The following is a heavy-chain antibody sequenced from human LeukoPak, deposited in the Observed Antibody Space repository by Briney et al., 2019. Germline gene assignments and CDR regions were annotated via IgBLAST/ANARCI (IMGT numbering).Heavy chain of an antibody. J-gene: IGHJ4*02. V-gene: IGHV3-23*01. CDR2: ISGSGGST. CDR1: GFTFSSYA. CDR3: AAPRVGATRHRPFDFDY. Sequence: QSGGSLRLSCVVSGFTFSSYAMSWVRQAPGKGLEWVSAISGSGGSTYYADSVKGRFTISRDNSKNTLYLQMNSLRAEDTAVYYCAAPRVGATRHRPFDFDYWGQGTLVTVSS. D-gene: IGHD1-26*01.